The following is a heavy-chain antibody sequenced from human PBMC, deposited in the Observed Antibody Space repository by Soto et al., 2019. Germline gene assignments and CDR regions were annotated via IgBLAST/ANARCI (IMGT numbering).Heavy chain of an antibody. CDR3: AKEPEMDFGDYCDY. CDR1: GFSVRSFA. V-gene: IGHV3-23*01. Sequence: WGSLRLSCAASGFSVRSFAMRWLRQAPGKGLEWVSGISGSGSNTYYADSVKGRFTISRDNSKNTLYLQMNSLGPADTAVYYCAKEPEMDFGDYCDYWGQGTLVTVSS. D-gene: IGHD4-17*01. CDR2: ISGSGSNT. J-gene: IGHJ4*02.